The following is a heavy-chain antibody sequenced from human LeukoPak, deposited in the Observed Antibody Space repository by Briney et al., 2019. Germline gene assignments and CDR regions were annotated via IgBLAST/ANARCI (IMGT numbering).Heavy chain of an antibody. J-gene: IGHJ5*02. D-gene: IGHD3-10*01. Sequence: ASVKVSCKASGYTFTSYDINWVRQATGQGLEWMGWMNPNCGNTGYAQKFQGRVTMTRNTSISTAYMELSSLRSEDTAGYYCARDITMVRGVSGWFDPWGQGTLVTVSS. V-gene: IGHV1-8*01. CDR1: GYTFTSYD. CDR2: MNPNCGNT. CDR3: ARDITMVRGVSGWFDP.